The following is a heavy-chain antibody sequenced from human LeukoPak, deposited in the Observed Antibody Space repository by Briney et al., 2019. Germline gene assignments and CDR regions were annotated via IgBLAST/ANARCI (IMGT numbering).Heavy chain of an antibody. V-gene: IGHV3-21*01. J-gene: IGHJ4*02. CDR3: ARERVSGYGAAADY. CDR1: GFTFSSYS. Sequence: GGSLRLSCAASGFTFSSYSMNWVRQAPGKGLEWVSSISSSSSYIYYADSVKGRFTISRDNAENSLYLQMNSLRAEDTAVYYCARERVSGYGAAADYWGQGTLVTVSS. D-gene: IGHD5-12*01. CDR2: ISSSSSYI.